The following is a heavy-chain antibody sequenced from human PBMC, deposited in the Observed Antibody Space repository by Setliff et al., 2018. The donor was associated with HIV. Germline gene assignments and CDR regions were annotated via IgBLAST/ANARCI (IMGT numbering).Heavy chain of an antibody. D-gene: IGHD6-6*01. CDR1: GFTFSKYW. V-gene: IGHV3-74*01. Sequence: GGSLRLSCAASGFTFSKYWMHWVRQAPGQGLVWVSGINNDTTTTTYADSVKGRFSISRDNAKNTLYLQMNGLRGEDTAVYYCVMFSSSSGWGQGTQVTVSS. CDR2: INNDTTTT. CDR3: VMFSSSSG. J-gene: IGHJ4*02.